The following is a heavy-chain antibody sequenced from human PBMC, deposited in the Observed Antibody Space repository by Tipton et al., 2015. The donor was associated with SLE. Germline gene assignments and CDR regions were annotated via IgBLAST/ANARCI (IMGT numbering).Heavy chain of an antibody. J-gene: IGHJ4*02. CDR2: ISGGGGST. V-gene: IGHV3-23*01. D-gene: IGHD1/OR15-1a*01. CDR1: GFMINSFT. CDR3: AKFEKTTDFYLDS. Sequence: SLRLSCAASGFMINSFTVNWVRQAPGKGLEWVSAISGGGGSTYYADFVKGRFSISIDKSKKTLFLQMNSLRVDDTATYYCAKFEKTTDFYLDSWGQGTLVSVSS.